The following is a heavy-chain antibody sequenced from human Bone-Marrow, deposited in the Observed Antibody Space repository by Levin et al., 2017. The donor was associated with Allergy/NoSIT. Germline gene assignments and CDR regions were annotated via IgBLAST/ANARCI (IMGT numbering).Heavy chain of an antibody. D-gene: IGHD3-10*01. Sequence: GGSLRLSCAASGFALNNYNIDWVRQAPGKGLEWVSSISSTSTYIYYSDSVRGRFTISRDSARNSLYLQMNSLRAEDTAVYYCARENYFSSGTSFYNYYHGMDVWGQGTTVTVSS. CDR1: GFALNNYN. V-gene: IGHV3-21*01. J-gene: IGHJ6*02. CDR3: ARENYFSSGTSFYNYYHGMDV. CDR2: ISSTSTYI.